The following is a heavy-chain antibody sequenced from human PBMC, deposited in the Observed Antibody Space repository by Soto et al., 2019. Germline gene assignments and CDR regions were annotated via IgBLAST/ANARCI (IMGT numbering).Heavy chain of an antibody. CDR2: IKVDSGYT. V-gene: IGHV1-18*04. CDR3: ATSYDTGFDP. CDR1: GYPFIKYG. J-gene: IGHJ5*02. D-gene: IGHD3-9*01. Sequence: QLQLVQSAAEVKKPGASVRVSCKAYGYPFIKYGISWIRQATEQGLEWMGWIKVDSGYTNYAQKFQGRVTMTADTSSDTAFMELRSLRLDDTDVYFCATSYDTGFDPWGQGTLVSVSS.